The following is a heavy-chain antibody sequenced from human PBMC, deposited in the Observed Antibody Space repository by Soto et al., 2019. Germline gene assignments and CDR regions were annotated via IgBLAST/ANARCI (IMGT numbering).Heavy chain of an antibody. D-gene: IGHD6-6*01. CDR2: IYYSGST. CDR1: GGSISSYY. V-gene: IGHV4-59*01. CDR3: ARVAARPLYYYGMDV. Sequence: SETLSLTCTVSGGSISSYYWSLIRQPPGKGLEWIGYIYYSGSTNYNPSLKRRVTISVDTSKNQSSLKLSSVTAADTAVYYCARVAARPLYYYGMDVWGQGTTVTVSS. J-gene: IGHJ6*02.